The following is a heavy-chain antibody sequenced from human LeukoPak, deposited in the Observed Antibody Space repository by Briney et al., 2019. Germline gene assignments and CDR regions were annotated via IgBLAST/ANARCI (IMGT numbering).Heavy chain of an antibody. CDR1: GFTFSSYS. Sequence: GGSLRLSCAASGFTFSSYSMNWVRQAPGKGLEWVSSISSSSSYIYYADSVKGRFTISRDNAKNSLYLQMNSLRAEDTAVYYCAKERYCSSTSCFIWDFQHWGQGTLVTVSS. J-gene: IGHJ1*01. V-gene: IGHV3-21*01. D-gene: IGHD2-2*01. CDR3: AKERYCSSTSCFIWDFQH. CDR2: ISSSSSYI.